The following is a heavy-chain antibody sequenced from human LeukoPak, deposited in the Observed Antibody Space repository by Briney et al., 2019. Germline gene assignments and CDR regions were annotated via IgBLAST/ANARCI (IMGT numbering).Heavy chain of an antibody. CDR1: GGSFSGYY. CDR3: AXDQXLGSYNWFDP. CDR2: INHSGST. V-gene: IGHV4-34*01. J-gene: IGHJ5*02. D-gene: IGHD2-2*01. Sequence: PSETLSLTCAVYGGSFSGYYWSWIRQPPGKGLEWIGEINHSGSTNYNPSLKSRVTISVDTSKNQFSLKLSSVTAADTSIYYCAXDQXLGSYNWFDPWGQGNLVTVSS.